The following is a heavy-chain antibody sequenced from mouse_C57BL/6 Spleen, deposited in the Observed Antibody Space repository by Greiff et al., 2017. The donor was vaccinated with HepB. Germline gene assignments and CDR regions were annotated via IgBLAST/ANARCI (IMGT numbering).Heavy chain of an antibody. Sequence: EVQLQQSGPVLVKPGASVKMSCKASGYTFTDYYMNWVKQSHGKSLEWIGVINPYNGGTSYNQKFTGKATLTVDKSSSPAYMELNSLTSEDSAVYYWAREATVVATKYFDVWGTGTTVTVSS. J-gene: IGHJ1*03. CDR1: GYTFTDYY. V-gene: IGHV1-19*01. D-gene: IGHD1-1*01. CDR2: INPYNGGT. CDR3: AREATVVATKYFDV.